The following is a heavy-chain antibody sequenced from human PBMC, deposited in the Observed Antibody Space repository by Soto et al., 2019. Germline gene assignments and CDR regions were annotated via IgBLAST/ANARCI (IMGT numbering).Heavy chain of an antibody. V-gene: IGHV3-23*01. CDR1: AVTLSGCA. Sequence: AGGSLRLSCGASAVTLSGCAMSWVRQAPGKGLEWVSAISGSGSITFYADSVKGRFTISRDDSENTVYLQMNRLRAEDTATYFCARSHYGSGSYFNPGDFWGQGSVVTVSS. J-gene: IGHJ4*03. D-gene: IGHD3-10*01. CDR2: ISGSGSIT. CDR3: ARSHYGSGSYFNPGDF.